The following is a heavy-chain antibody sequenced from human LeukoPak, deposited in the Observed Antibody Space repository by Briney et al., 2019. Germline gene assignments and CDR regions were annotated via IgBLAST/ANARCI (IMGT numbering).Heavy chain of an antibody. D-gene: IGHD4/OR15-4a*01. CDR3: TRDQGRDYAPIGSATHAF. CDR1: GFIFSNYA. Sequence: PGGSLTLSCATSGFIFSNYAMSWVRQTPGKGLEWVSSITSAGETKYADSVKVRFATSRDPSKNTLFLHLSSLRVEDTALYFCTRDQGRDYAPIGSATHAFWGQGTLVAVSS. J-gene: IGHJ4*02. CDR2: ITSAGET. V-gene: IGHV3-23*01.